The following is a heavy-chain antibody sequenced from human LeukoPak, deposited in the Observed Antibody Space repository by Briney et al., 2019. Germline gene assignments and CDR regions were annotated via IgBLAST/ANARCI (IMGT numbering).Heavy chain of an antibody. CDR2: IYYSGST. CDR3: AREERTAMPHDAFDI. CDR1: GGSISNYY. D-gene: IGHD5-18*01. Sequence: SETLSLTCTVSGGSISNYYWSWIRQPPGKGLEWIGYIYYSGSTNYNPSLKSRVTISVDTSKNQFSLKLSPVTAADTAVYYCAREERTAMPHDAFDIWGQGTMVTVSS. J-gene: IGHJ3*02. V-gene: IGHV4-59*01.